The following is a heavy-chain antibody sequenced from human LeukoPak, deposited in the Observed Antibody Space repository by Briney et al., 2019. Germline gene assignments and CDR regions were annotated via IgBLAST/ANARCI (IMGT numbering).Heavy chain of an antibody. CDR3: ARDIGSGWGNYFDY. Sequence: ASVKVSCKASGYTFTRYAMHWVRQAPGQRLEWMGWINAGNGHTKYSQKFQGRVTITRDTSASTAYMELSSLRSEDTAVYYCARDIGSGWGNYFDYWGQGTLVTVSS. CDR1: GYTFTRYA. V-gene: IGHV1-3*01. D-gene: IGHD6-19*01. J-gene: IGHJ4*02. CDR2: INAGNGHT.